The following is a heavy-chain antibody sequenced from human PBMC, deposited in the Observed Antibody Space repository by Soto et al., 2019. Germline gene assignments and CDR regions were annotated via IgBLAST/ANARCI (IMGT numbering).Heavy chain of an antibody. CDR3: ARYPPYIVGRTTTVNQDYYGMDV. CDR1: GGTFSNYT. D-gene: IGHD4-17*01. CDR2: IIPVFGTT. J-gene: IGHJ6*02. Sequence: QVQLVQSGAEVKKPGSSVKVFCKASGGTFSNYTISWVRQAPGQGLEWMGGIIPVFGTTDYEQKFQGRVTITADGSRSSAAMKLSSLRSADAPAYYCARYPPYIVGRTTTVNQDYYGMDVWRQGTTVPASS. V-gene: IGHV1-69*01.